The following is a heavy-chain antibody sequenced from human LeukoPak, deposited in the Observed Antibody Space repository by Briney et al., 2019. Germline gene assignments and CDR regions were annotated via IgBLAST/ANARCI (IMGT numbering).Heavy chain of an antibody. CDR1: VHALSPLW. CDR3: TRSPSLGGSYWWFDS. CDR2: LSPDGSSS. Sequence: PGGSLSLPCAVCVHALSPLWMLWARQAPGKGLVWVSRLSPDGSSSVSADSVKGRFTVSRDNAKNTLYLQMNSLTADDTAVYYCTRSPSLGGSYWWFDSWGQGTLVTVSS. V-gene: IGHV3-74*01. D-gene: IGHD1-26*01. J-gene: IGHJ5*01.